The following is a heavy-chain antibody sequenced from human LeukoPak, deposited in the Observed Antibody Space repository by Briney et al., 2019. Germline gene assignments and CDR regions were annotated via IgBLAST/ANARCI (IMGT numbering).Heavy chain of an antibody. D-gene: IGHD6-13*01. J-gene: IGHJ5*02. Sequence: SETLSLTWTVSGGSVSSGSYYWSWIRQPPGKGLEWIGYIYYSGSTNYNPSLKSRVTISVDTPKNQFSLKLSSVTAADTAVYYCARGVYSSSWYFPDWFDPWGQGTLVTVSS. CDR2: IYYSGST. CDR1: GGSVSSGSYY. CDR3: ARGVYSSSWYFPDWFDP. V-gene: IGHV4-61*01.